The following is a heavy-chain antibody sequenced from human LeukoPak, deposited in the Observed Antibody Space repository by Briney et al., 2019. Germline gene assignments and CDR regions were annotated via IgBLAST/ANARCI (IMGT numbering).Heavy chain of an antibody. V-gene: IGHV4-38-2*01. CDR1: GYSINSGYC. Sequence: SETLSLTCAVSGYSINSGYCWGWIRQPPGKGLEWIGGIDHSGNSHYNPSLKNRVTISLDTSKNEFSLKLTSVTATDTAVYYCARVAHSVEGSMKAVFIHYFDYWGQGSLVTVSS. D-gene: IGHD3-22*01. CDR2: IDHSGNS. J-gene: IGHJ4*02. CDR3: ARVAHSVEGSMKAVFIHYFDY.